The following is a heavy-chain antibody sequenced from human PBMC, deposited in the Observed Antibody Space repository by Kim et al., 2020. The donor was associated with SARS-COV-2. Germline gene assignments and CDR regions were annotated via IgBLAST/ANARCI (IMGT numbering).Heavy chain of an antibody. V-gene: IGHV3-48*04. CDR3: ARDGGGITIFGVVIMNYYGMDV. CDR2: ISSSSSTI. J-gene: IGHJ6*02. CDR1: GFTFSSYS. Sequence: GGSLRLSCAASGFTFSSYSMNWVRQAPGKGLEWVSYISSSSSTIYYADSVKGRFTISRDNAKNSLYLQMNSLRAEDTAVYYCARDGGGITIFGVVIMNYYGMDVWGQGTTVTVSS. D-gene: IGHD3-3*01.